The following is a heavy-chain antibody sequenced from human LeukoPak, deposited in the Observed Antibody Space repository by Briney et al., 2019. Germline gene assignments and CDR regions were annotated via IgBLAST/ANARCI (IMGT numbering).Heavy chain of an antibody. D-gene: IGHD3-10*01. CDR2: FDPEDGEA. V-gene: IGHV1-24*01. J-gene: IGHJ4*02. CDR1: GYTLTELS. CDR3: ATRGYYYGSGSHDY. Sequence: ASVKVSCKVSGYTLTELSMHWVRQAPGKGLEWMGGFDPEDGEAIYAQKFQGRVTMTEDTSTDTAYMELSSLRSEDTAVYYCATRGYYYGSGSHDYWGQGTLVTVSS.